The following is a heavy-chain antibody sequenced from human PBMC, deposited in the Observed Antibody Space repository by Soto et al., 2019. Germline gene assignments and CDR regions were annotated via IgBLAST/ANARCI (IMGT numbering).Heavy chain of an antibody. CDR2: ISSSGSYI. Sequence: GGSLRLSCAASGFTFSSYIMDWFRQAPGKGLEWVSSISSSGSYIYYADSMKGRFTISRDNAKNSLYLQMNSLRAEDTAVYYCARKQLGATPFDYWGQGTLVTVSS. CDR1: GFTFSSYI. CDR3: ARKQLGATPFDY. V-gene: IGHV3-21*01. J-gene: IGHJ4*02. D-gene: IGHD1-26*01.